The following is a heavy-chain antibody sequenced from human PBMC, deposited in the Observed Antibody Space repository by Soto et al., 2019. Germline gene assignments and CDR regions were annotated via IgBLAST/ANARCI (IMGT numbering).Heavy chain of an antibody. J-gene: IGHJ4*02. CDR1: GFTFSSYG. CDR3: AKDLSSGWYFDY. Sequence: QVQLVESGAGVVQPGRSLRLSCAASGFTFSSYGMHWVRQAPGKGLECVAVISYDGSNKYYADSVKGRFTISRDNSKNTLYLQMNSLRAEDTAVYYCAKDLSSGWYFDYCGQGTLVTVSS. V-gene: IGHV3-30*18. D-gene: IGHD6-19*01. CDR2: ISYDGSNK.